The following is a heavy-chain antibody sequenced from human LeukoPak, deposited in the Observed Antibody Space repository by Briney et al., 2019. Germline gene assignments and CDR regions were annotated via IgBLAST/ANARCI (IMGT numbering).Heavy chain of an antibody. Sequence: SETLSLTCTVSGGSISSSSYYWGWIRQPPGKGLEWIGSIYYSGSTCYNPSLKSRVTISVDTSKNQFSLKLSSVTAADTAVYYCARPVSNYYDSSGYYPFDYWGQGTLVTVSS. CDR3: ARPVSNYYDSSGYYPFDY. V-gene: IGHV4-39*01. CDR2: IYYSGST. D-gene: IGHD3-22*01. CDR1: GGSISSSSYY. J-gene: IGHJ4*02.